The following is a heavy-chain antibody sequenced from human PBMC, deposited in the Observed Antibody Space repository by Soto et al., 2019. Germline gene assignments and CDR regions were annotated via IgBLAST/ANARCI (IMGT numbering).Heavy chain of an antibody. V-gene: IGHV4-34*01. CDR2: INHSGST. CDR1: GGSFSGYY. Sequence: SETLSLTCAVYGGSFSGYYWSWIRQPPGKGLEWIGEINHSGSTNYNPSLKSRVTISVDTSKNQFSLKLSSVTAADTAVYYCARGEVSSSSWYVGPYYYYGMDFWGQGTTVT. D-gene: IGHD6-13*01. CDR3: ARGEVSSSSWYVGPYYYYGMDF. J-gene: IGHJ6*02.